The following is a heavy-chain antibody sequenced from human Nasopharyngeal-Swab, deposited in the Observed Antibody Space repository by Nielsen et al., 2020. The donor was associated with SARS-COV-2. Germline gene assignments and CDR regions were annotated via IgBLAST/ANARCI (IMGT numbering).Heavy chain of an antibody. CDR2: IYYSGRT. CDR3: ARDGIGTDYGDYEYYYYYMDV. CDR1: GGSISSSSYY. V-gene: IGHV4-39*02. J-gene: IGHJ6*03. D-gene: IGHD4-17*01. Sequence: GSLRLSCTVSGGSISSSSYYWGWIRQRPGKGLGWIGSIYYSGRTYCNPSLKRRVTIAVDTSKNQFSLKLSSVTAADTAVYYCARDGIGTDYGDYEYYYYYMDVWGKGTTVTVSS.